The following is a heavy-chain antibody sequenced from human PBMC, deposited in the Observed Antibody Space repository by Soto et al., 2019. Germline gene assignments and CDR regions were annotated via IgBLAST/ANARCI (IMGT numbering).Heavy chain of an antibody. J-gene: IGHJ6*01. CDR2: INPDSGRT. CDR1: GYTFTGYY. V-gene: IGHV1-2*02. Sequence: ASVKVSCKASGYTFTGYYLHWVRQAPGQGLEWMGYINPDSGRTRYAQKFQGTVTMTRDTSITTAYLELSSLKYDDSAIFYCALSFSQTNIDVWGQGTTVPVTS. CDR3: ALSFSQTNIDV.